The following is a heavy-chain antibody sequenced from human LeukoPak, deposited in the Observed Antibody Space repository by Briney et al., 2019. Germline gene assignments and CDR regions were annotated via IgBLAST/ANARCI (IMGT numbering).Heavy chain of an antibody. J-gene: IGHJ6*03. CDR1: GYTFTGYY. CDR3: ARGRRDCSSTSCYSYYYYYYTDV. CDR2: INPNSGGT. D-gene: IGHD2-2*01. V-gene: IGHV1-2*02. Sequence: ASVKVSCKASGYTFTGYYMHWVRQAPPQGLEWMGGINPNSGGTNYAQKFQGRVTMTRDTSISTAYMELSRLRSDDTAVYYCARGRRDCSSTSCYSYYYYYYTDVWGKGTTVTVSS.